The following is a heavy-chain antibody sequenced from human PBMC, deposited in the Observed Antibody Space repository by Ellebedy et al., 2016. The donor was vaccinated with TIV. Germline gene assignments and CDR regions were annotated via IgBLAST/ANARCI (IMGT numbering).Heavy chain of an antibody. D-gene: IGHD3-9*01. J-gene: IGHJ4*02. V-gene: IGHV1-46*01. CDR3: ARYTYDILTGDNIRFDN. CDR2: INPSGGST. CDR1: GHTSSSYF. Sequence: ASVKVSCKASGHTSSSYFLHWVRQAPGQGLEWMGIINPSGGSTSYAQKFQGRVTMTRDTSTSTAYMELRSLRSDDTAVYYCARYTYDILTGDNIRFDNWGQGTLVTVSS.